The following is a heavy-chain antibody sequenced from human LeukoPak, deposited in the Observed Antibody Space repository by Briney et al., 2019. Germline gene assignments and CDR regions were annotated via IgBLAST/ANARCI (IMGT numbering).Heavy chain of an antibody. CDR2: IKSKTDGGTT. D-gene: IGHD3-9*01. J-gene: IGHJ4*02. CDR3: ARDEPVATYYDILTGYPLDS. Sequence: GGSLRLSCAASGFTFSNAWMSWVRQAPGKGLEWVGRIKSKTDGGTTDYAAPVKGRFTISRDDSKNTLYLQMNSLRAEDTAVYYCARDEPVATYYDILTGYPLDSWGQGTLVTVSS. CDR1: GFTFSNAW. V-gene: IGHV3-15*05.